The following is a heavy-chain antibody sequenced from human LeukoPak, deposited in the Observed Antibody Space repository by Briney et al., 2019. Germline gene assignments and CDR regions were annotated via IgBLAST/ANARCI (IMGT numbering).Heavy chain of an antibody. CDR1: GGFISSSSYY. J-gene: IGHJ1*01. CDR3: ARRRYYDSTGYFD. V-gene: IGHV4-39*01. D-gene: IGHD3-22*01. Sequence: SETLALTCTISGGFISSSSYYWGWIRQPPGKGLEWIRDIYYSGSTYYSPSLKSRVSISVDTSKNQFSLILSSVTAADTALYYCARRRYYDSTGYFDWGQGTQVTVS. CDR2: IYYSGST.